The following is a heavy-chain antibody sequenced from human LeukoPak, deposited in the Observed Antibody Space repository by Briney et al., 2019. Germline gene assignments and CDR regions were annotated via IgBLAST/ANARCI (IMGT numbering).Heavy chain of an antibody. D-gene: IGHD2-8*02. CDR3: ARDPRTSGVRGSSFDY. V-gene: IGHV1-46*01. CDR1: GYTFTSHG. J-gene: IGHJ4*02. Sequence: ASVKVSCKASGYTFTSHGISWVRQAPGQGLEWMGIINPSGGSTSYAQKFQGRVTMTRDMSTSTVYMGLSSLRSEDTAVYYCARDPRTSGVRGSSFDYWGQGTLVTVSS. CDR2: INPSGGST.